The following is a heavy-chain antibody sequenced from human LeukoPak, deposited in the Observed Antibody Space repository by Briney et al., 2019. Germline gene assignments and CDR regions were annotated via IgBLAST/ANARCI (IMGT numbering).Heavy chain of an antibody. Sequence: GGSLRLSCVASGFTVDTYWMSWVRQAPGKGLDWVAHIKEDGTRKYYVDSVRGRFTISRDNAKNSLFLQMNSLRAEDTAVYYCARGSTYYDSSGQVPFDYWGQGTLVTVSS. J-gene: IGHJ4*02. CDR2: IKEDGTRK. CDR3: ARGSTYYDSSGQVPFDY. D-gene: IGHD3-22*01. CDR1: GFTVDTYW. V-gene: IGHV3-7*01.